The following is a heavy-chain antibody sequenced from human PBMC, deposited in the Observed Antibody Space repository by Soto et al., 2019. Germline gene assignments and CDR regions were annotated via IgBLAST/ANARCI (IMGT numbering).Heavy chain of an antibody. Sequence: QVQVVQSGAEVKKPGASVKVSCKASGCTFSNYAISWVRQAPGHGLEWVGGIIPLTETPVYAQTVQGRLTITADEITIAAYTELSSPSSDDTAVYYCAIGTSHSWTGDFWGQGTLVTVSS. CDR1: GCTFSNYA. D-gene: IGHD6-13*01. CDR2: IIPLTETP. CDR3: AIGTSHSWTGDF. J-gene: IGHJ4*02. V-gene: IGHV1-69*01.